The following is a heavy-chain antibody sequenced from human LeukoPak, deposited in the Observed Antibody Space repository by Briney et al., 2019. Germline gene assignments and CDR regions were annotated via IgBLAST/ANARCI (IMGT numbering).Heavy chain of an antibody. D-gene: IGHD4-17*01. CDR2: ISNDGSHK. V-gene: IGHV3-30*04. J-gene: IGHJ1*01. CDR1: GFTFSSYV. Sequence: GGSLRLSCAASGFTFSSYVIHWVRQAPGMGLEWVAVISNDGSHKFYADSVKGRFTISRDNSKSTLYLQVNSLRAEDTAVYYCARDRTNYGDYAPPIWGQGTLVTVSS. CDR3: ARDRTNYGDYAPPI.